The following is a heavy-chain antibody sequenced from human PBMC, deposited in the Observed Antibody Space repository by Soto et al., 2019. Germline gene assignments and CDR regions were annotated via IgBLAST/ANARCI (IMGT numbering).Heavy chain of an antibody. D-gene: IGHD3-22*01. CDR3: ATGSSGFYLQLDS. CDR1: GFTFAGYS. V-gene: IGHV3-23*01. CDR2: ISGSGGST. Sequence: GGSLRLSCAASGFTFAGYSMSWVRQAPGKGREWVSTISGSGGSTYYADSVKGRFTISRDNSKNTLYLQMSSLRAEDTAVYYCATGSSGFYLQLDSWGPGTLDTVSS. J-gene: IGHJ4*02.